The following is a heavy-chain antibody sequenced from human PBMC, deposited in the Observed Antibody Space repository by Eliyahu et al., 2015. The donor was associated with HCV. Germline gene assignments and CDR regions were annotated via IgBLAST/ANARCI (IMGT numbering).Heavy chain of an antibody. V-gene: IGHV3-21*01. D-gene: IGHD3-22*01. CDR3: ARGLNMVVVIKSDAFDI. Sequence: EVQLVESGGGLVKPGGSLRLSCAASGFTFSSYSMNWVRQAPGKGLEWVSSISSSSSYIYYADSVKGRFTISRDNAKNSLYLQMNSLRAEDTAVYYCARGLNMVVVIKSDAFDIWGQGTMVTVSS. J-gene: IGHJ3*02. CDR1: GFTFSSYS. CDR2: ISSSSSYI.